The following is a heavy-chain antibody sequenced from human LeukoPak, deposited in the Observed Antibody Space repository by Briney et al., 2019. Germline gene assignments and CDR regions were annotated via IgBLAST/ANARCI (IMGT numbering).Heavy chain of an antibody. V-gene: IGHV3-30*18. Sequence: PGRSLRLSCAASGFTFSSYGMHWVRQAPGKGLEWVAVISYDGSNKYYADFVKGRFTISRDNSKNTLYLQMNSLRAEDTAVYYCAKGPDFDYWGQGTLVTVSS. J-gene: IGHJ4*02. CDR2: ISYDGSNK. CDR1: GFTFSSYG. CDR3: AKGPDFDY.